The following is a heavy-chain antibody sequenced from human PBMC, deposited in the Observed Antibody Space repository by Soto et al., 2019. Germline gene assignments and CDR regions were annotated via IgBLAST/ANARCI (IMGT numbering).Heavy chain of an antibody. D-gene: IGHD6-19*01. CDR1: GFTFSTYS. V-gene: IGHV3-33*01. J-gene: IGHJ4*02. CDR3: ARARYGSSGTFDY. Sequence: QVQLVESGGGVVQPGRSLRLSCSASGFTFSTYSMNWIRQAPGKGLEWVAVIWYNGINQYYADSVKGRFTISRDDSRSTVLLQMDSLRADETAIYYWARARYGSSGTFDYWGQGTLVTVSS. CDR2: IWYNGINQ.